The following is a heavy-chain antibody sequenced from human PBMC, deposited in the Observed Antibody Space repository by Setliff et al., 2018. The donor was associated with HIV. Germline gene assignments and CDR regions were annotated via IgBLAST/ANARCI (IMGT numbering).Heavy chain of an antibody. CDR1: GGSISSSSYY. Sequence: SETLSLTCTVSGGSISSSSYYWGWIRQPPGKGLEWIGSIYYSWSTYYNPSLKSRVTISVDTSKNQFSLKLSSVTAADTAVYYCATYNWNFIVGYWGQGTLFTVSS. CDR3: ATYNWNFIVGY. D-gene: IGHD1-7*01. CDR2: IYYSWST. V-gene: IGHV4-39*07. J-gene: IGHJ4*02.